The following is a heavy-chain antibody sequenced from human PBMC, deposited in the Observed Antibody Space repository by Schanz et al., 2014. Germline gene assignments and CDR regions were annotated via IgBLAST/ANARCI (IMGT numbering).Heavy chain of an antibody. CDR2: IGGSGGST. Sequence: EVQLVESGGGLVQPGGSLRLSCAASGFTFSIHYMSWVRQAPGKGLEWVSGIGGSGGSTDYADSVKGRFTISRDNSKNTVHLQMNSLRAEDTAVYYCARDKGGYYPFDYWGQGSLVTVSS. D-gene: IGHD3-22*01. CDR3: ARDKGGYYPFDY. V-gene: IGHV3-23*04. J-gene: IGHJ4*02. CDR1: GFTFSIHY.